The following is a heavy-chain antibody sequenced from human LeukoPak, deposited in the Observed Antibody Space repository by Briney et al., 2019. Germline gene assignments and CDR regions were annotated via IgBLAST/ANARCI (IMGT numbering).Heavy chain of an antibody. D-gene: IGHD3-3*01. CDR1: GGSFSGYY. CDR3: ARTSRWIYDFWSGYQYYFDY. V-gene: IGHV4-34*01. CDR2: INHSGST. J-gene: IGHJ4*02. Sequence: SETLSLTCAVYGGSFSGYYWSWIRQPPGKGLEWIGEINHSGSTNYNPSLKSRVTISVDTSKNQFSLKLSSVTAADTAVYYCARTSRWIYDFWSGYQYYFDYWGQGTLVTVSS.